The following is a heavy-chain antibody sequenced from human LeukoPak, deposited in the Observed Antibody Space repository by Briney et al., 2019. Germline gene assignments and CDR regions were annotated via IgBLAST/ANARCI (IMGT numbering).Heavy chain of an antibody. J-gene: IGHJ6*02. D-gene: IGHD3-16*01. CDR2: INPSGGST. CDR1: GYTFTSYY. CDR3: ARDSEGELGQYYYYYGMDV. V-gene: IGHV1-46*01. Sequence: ASVKVSCKASGYTFTSYYMHWVRQAPGQGLEWMGIINPSGGSTSYAQKFQGRVTMTRDTSTSTVYMELSSLRSEDTAVYYCARDSEGELGQYYYYYGMDVWGQGTTVTVSS.